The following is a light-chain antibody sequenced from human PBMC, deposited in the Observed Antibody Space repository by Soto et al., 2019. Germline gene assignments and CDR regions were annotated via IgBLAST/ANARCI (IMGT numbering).Light chain of an antibody. CDR2: EVS. J-gene: IGLJ2*01. V-gene: IGLV2-8*01. CDR1: SSDVGGYNY. CDR3: TSYAGSNNFVI. Sequence: QSVLTQPPSASESPGQSVTISCTGTSSDVGGYNYVSWYQQHPGKAPKLMIYEVSKRPSVVPDRFSGSKSGNTASLTVSGLQAEDEADYYCTSYAGSNNFVIFGGGTKLTVL.